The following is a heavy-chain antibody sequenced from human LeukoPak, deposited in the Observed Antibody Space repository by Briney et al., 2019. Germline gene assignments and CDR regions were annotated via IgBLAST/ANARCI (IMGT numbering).Heavy chain of an antibody. CDR1: GFTFSSYA. J-gene: IGHJ4*02. D-gene: IGHD1-1*01. V-gene: IGHV3-23*01. Sequence: GGSLRLSCAASGFTFSSYAMSWVRQAPGKRLEWVSAISGSGGSTYYADSVKGRFTISRDNSKNTLYLQMNSLRAEDTAVYYCAKNGVHRYNWNDGPGHYWGQGTLVTVSS. CDR3: AKNGVHRYNWNDGPGHY. CDR2: ISGSGGST.